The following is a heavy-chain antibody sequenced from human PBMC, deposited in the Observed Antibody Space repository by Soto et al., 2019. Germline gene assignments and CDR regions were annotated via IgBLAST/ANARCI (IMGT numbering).Heavy chain of an antibody. J-gene: IGHJ6*02. CDR1: GGTFSSYA. D-gene: IGHD2-2*01. CDR3: ARSRGRSTSLDIYSYYSYGMDV. Sequence: QVQLVQSGAEVKKPGSSVKVSCKASGGTFSSYAISWVRQAPGQGLEWMGGIIPISGTANYAQKFQGRVTITADESTSTAYMELTSLSSEGTAVYYCARSRGRSTSLDIYSYYSYGMDVWGQGTTVSVSS. CDR2: IIPISGTA. V-gene: IGHV1-69*01.